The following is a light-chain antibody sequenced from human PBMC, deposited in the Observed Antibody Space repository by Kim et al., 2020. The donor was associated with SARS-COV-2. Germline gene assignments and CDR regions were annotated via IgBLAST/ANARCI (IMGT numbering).Light chain of an antibody. J-gene: IGLJ3*02. V-gene: IGLV2-14*01. CDR3: SAHSTSGTWV. CDR1: SSDIGAYNH. Sequence: QSALTQPASVPGSPGQSITISCSGTSSDIGAYNHVSWYQQPPGTVPKLMIYEVTNRPSGISNRFSGPKSANTASLTISGLQAEDEGDYYWSAHSTSGTWVFSGGTKVTVL. CDR2: EVT.